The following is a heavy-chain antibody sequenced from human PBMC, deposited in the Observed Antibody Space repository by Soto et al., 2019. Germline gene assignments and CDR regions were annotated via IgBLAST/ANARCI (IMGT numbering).Heavy chain of an antibody. D-gene: IGHD2-15*01. V-gene: IGHV3-11*01. CDR3: AMLGYCSGGSCYPGGY. CDR2: ISSSGSTI. Sequence: GGSLRLSCAASGVTFCDYYMSWIRQAPGKGLEWVSYISSSGSTIYYADSVKGRFTISRDNAKNSLYLQMNSLRAEDTAVYYCAMLGYCSGGSCYPGGYWGQGTLVTVSS. CDR1: GVTFCDYY. J-gene: IGHJ4*02.